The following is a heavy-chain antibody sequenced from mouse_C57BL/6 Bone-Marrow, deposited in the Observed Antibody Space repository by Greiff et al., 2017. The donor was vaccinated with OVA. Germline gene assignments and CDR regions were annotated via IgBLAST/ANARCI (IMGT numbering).Heavy chain of an antibody. CDR2: IYPGDGDT. CDR1: GYAFSSSW. D-gene: IGHD2-10*02. Sequence: QVHVKQSGPELVKPGASVKISCKASGYAFSSSWMNWVKQRPGKGLEWIGRIYPGDGDTNYNGKFKGKATLTADKSSSTAYMQLSSLTSEDSAVYFCARALDFDYWGQGTTLTVSS. V-gene: IGHV1-82*01. CDR3: ARALDFDY. J-gene: IGHJ2*01.